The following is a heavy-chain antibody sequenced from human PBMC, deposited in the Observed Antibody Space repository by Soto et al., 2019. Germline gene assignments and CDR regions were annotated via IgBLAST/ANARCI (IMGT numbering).Heavy chain of an antibody. CDR3: ARHYHCSSTSCYGGLDDYSNDFHAFDI. CDR1: GYSFTSYW. Sequence: GESLKISCKGSGYSFTSYWIGWVRQMPGKGLEWMGIIYPGDSDTIYSPSFQGQVTISADKSISTTSRQWSSLRASDTAMYYCARHYHCSSTSCYGGLDDYSNDFHAFDIWGQGTMVTVSS. CDR2: IYPGDSDT. V-gene: IGHV5-51*01. J-gene: IGHJ3*02. D-gene: IGHD2-2*01.